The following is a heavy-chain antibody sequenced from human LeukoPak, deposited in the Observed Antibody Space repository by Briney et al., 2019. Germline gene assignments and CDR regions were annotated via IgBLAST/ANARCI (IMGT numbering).Heavy chain of an antibody. CDR1: GYSISSGYY. CDR2: IYHGGST. Sequence: SETLSLTCTVSGYSISSGYYWGWLRQPPGKGLGWIGSIYHGGSTYYNPSLESRVTISVATSKNQFSLKLSSVTAADTAVYYCARDKGPKDIVATINGGQGTLVTVSS. V-gene: IGHV4-38-2*02. CDR3: ARDKGPKDIVATIN. J-gene: IGHJ4*02. D-gene: IGHD5-12*01.